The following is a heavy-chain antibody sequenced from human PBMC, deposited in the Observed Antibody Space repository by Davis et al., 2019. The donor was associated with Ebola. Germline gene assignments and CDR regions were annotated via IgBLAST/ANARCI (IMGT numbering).Heavy chain of an antibody. J-gene: IGHJ6*02. V-gene: IGHV3-74*01. CDR1: GFTFSSYA. Sequence: GESLKISCAASGFTFSSYAMHWVRQAPGKGLVWVSRINSDGSSTSYADSVKGRFTISRDNAKNTLYLQMNSLRAEDTAVYYCARVLRGYSGYDRYGMDVWGQGTTVTVSS. CDR3: ARVLRGYSGYDRYGMDV. D-gene: IGHD5-12*01. CDR2: INSDGSST.